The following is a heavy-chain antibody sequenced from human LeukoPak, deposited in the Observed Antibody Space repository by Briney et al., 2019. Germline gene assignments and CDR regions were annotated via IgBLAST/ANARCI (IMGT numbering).Heavy chain of an antibody. CDR2: IWYDGTNK. Sequence: GSLRLSCAASGFTFSSYAMSWVRQAPGKGLEWVAVIWYDGTNKYYADSVKGRFTISRDNSKNTLYLQMNSLRAEDTAVYYCARDQRGFSYSKYYFDYWGQGTLVTVSS. CDR3: ARDQRGFSYSKYYFDY. CDR1: GFTFSSYA. V-gene: IGHV3-33*08. D-gene: IGHD5-18*01. J-gene: IGHJ4*02.